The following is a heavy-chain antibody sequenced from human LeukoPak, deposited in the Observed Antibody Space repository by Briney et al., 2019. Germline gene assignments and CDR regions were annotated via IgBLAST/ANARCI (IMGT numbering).Heavy chain of an antibody. CDR1: GASVSSGGYY. CDR3: ATRPGAGDRYYPYFDY. Sequence: SETLSLTCAVSGASVSSGGYYWSWIRQPPGKGLEWIGYISDSGSTNYNLSLTSRVIMSVDTSKNQFSLRLSSVTAADTAVYYCATRPGAGDRYYPYFDYWGQGALVTVSS. J-gene: IGHJ4*02. CDR2: ISDSGST. D-gene: IGHD2-21*02. V-gene: IGHV4-61*08.